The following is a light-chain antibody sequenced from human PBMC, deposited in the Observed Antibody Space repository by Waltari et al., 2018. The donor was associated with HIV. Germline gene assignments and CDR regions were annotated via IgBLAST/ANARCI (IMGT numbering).Light chain of an antibody. CDR1: TSNIGNDY. J-gene: IGLJ3*02. CDR2: DKK. V-gene: IGLV1-51*01. Sequence: HSVLTQPPSVSAAPGQKVTISCSGSTSNIGNDYVSWYQHVPGAAPRLLIYDKKKRPAGSPDRFSGSRAGTSATLGITGVQTGDEAHYDCGTWDRSLSAAVFGGGTKLTVL. CDR3: GTWDRSLSAAV.